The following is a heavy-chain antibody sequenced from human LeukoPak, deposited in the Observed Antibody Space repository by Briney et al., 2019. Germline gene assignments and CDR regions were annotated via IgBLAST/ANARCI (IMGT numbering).Heavy chain of an antibody. Sequence: SQTLSLTCTVSGGSISSSSSCWGWIRQPPGKGLEWIGSIYYSGSTYYNPSLKSRVTLSVDTSKNQFSLKLSSVTAADTAVYYCARGGAGYNVVGYWGQGTLVTVSS. D-gene: IGHD5-24*01. CDR3: ARGGAGYNVVGY. CDR2: IYYSGST. CDR1: GGSISSSSSC. J-gene: IGHJ4*02. V-gene: IGHV4-39*07.